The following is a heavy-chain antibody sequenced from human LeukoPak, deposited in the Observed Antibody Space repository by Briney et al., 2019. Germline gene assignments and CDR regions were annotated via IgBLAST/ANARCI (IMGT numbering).Heavy chain of an antibody. V-gene: IGHV3-66*01. D-gene: IGHD1-14*01. CDR1: EFTVSSNY. CDR2: IYSGGST. Sequence: PGGSLRLSCAASEFTVSSNYMSWVRQAPGKGLEWVSVIYSGGSTYYADSAKGRFTISRDNSKNTLYLQMNSLRAEDTAVYYCARVVSRVPERYYFDYWGQGTLVTVSS. CDR3: ARVVSRVPERYYFDY. J-gene: IGHJ4*02.